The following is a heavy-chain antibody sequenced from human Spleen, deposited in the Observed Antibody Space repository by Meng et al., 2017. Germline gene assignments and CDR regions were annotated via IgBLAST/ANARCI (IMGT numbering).Heavy chain of an antibody. D-gene: IGHD4-11*01. J-gene: IGHJ4*02. Sequence: HVPLQQWGAGLLKPSDTLSLPCVVSGGSFSDYYWSWIRQPPGKGLEWIGEINHSGSTNYNPSLESRATISVDTSQNNLSLKLSSVTAADSAVYYCARGPTTMAHDFDYWGQGTLVTVSS. CDR1: GGSFSDYY. CDR3: ARGPTTMAHDFDY. CDR2: INHSGST. V-gene: IGHV4-34*01.